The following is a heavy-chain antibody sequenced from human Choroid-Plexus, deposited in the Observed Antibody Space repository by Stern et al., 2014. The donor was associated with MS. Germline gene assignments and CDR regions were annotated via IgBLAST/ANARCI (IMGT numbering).Heavy chain of an antibody. CDR3: AKDRQYLTYFFDH. D-gene: IGHD2/OR15-2a*01. CDR1: GFTLGSCA. V-gene: IGHV3-30*18. Sequence: VQLVESGGGVVQPGRPLRLSCVASGFTLGSCAMHWVRQAPGTGPEWVAGVSYDGSNKYYAGSVKGHFTISRDHSQNTLYMQMSNLRPEDTAVYYCAKDRQYLTYFFDHWGQGSLVTVSS. CDR2: VSYDGSNK. J-gene: IGHJ5*02.